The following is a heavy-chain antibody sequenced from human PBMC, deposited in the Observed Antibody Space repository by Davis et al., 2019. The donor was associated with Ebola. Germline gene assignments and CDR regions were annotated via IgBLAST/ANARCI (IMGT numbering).Heavy chain of an antibody. CDR2: IYYSGST. CDR1: GGSISSSSYY. J-gene: IGHJ4*02. V-gene: IGHV4-61*01. CDR3: ARDNGRGYYSRFDY. Sequence: MPSETLSLTCTVSGGSISSSSYYWSWIRQPPGKGLEWIGYIYYSGSTNYNPSLKSRVTISVDTSKNQFSLKLSSVTAADTAVYYCARDNGRGYYSRFDYWGQGTLVTVSS. D-gene: IGHD3-22*01.